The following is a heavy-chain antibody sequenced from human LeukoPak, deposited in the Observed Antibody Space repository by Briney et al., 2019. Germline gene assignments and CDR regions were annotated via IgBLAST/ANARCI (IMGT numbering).Heavy chain of an antibody. J-gene: IGHJ4*02. CDR3: ASTVLFDY. D-gene: IGHD5/OR15-5a*01. V-gene: IGHV3-30*03. CDR2: ISYDGSNK. Sequence: SGGSLRLSCAASGFTFSSYGMLWVRQAPGKGLEWVAVISYDGSNKYYADSVKGRFTISRDNSKNTLYLQMNSLRAEDTAVYYCASTVLFDYWGQGTLVTVSS. CDR1: GFTFSSYG.